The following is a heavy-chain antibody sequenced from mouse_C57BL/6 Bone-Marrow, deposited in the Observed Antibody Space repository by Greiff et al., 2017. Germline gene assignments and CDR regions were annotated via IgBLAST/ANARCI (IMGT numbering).Heavy chain of an antibody. D-gene: IGHD1-1*01. V-gene: IGHV5-6*01. Sequence: EVQVVESGGDLVKPGGSLKLSCAASGFTFSSYGMSWVRQTPDKRLEWVATISSGGSYTYYPDSVQGRFTISRDNAKNTLYLQMSSLKSEDTAMYYCARHQDITTTGSYAMDYWGQGTSVTVSS. CDR1: GFTFSSYG. CDR2: ISSGGSYT. J-gene: IGHJ4*01. CDR3: ARHQDITTTGSYAMDY.